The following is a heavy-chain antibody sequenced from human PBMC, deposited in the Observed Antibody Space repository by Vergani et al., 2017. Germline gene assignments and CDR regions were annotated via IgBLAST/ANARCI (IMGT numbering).Heavy chain of an antibody. J-gene: IGHJ4*02. D-gene: IGHD2-21*01. CDR2: IKRDGTET. Sequence: EVQLLESGGGLVQPGGSLRLSCAASGFTFGDYYMAWIRLAPGKGLDWVASIKRDGTETFYVDSVKGRFTISRDDSKNTVYLQINSLRAEDTAFYYCADLYGDDGFSPFWGQGTLVTVSS. CDR3: ADLYGDDGFSPF. CDR1: GFTFGDYY. V-gene: IGHV3-7*03.